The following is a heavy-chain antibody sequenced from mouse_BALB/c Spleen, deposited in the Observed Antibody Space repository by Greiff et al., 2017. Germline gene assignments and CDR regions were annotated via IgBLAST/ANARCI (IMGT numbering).Heavy chain of an antibody. CDR3: ARGIHYYGYFDY. Sequence: VQLQQSGAELVKPGASVKLSCTASGFNIKDTYMHWVKQSPEQGLEWIGRIDPANGNTKYDPKFQGKATITADTSSNTAYLQLSSLTSEDTAVYYCARGIHYYGYFDYWGQGTTLTVSS. V-gene: IGHV14-3*02. D-gene: IGHD1-2*01. CDR1: GFNIKDTY. CDR2: IDPANGNT. J-gene: IGHJ2*01.